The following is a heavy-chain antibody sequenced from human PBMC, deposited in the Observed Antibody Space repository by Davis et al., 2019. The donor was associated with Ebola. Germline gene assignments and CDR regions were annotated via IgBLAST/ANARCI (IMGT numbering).Heavy chain of an antibody. CDR3: ARDICSGGIFPGSCYSRWFDP. CDR2: INPSGGST. J-gene: IGHJ5*02. V-gene: IGHV1-46*01. Sequence: AASVKVSCKASGYTFTSYYMHWVRQAPGQGLEWMGIINPSGGSTSYAQKFQGRVTMTRDTSTSTVYMELSSLRSEDTAVYYCARDICSGGIFPGSCYSRWFDPWGQGTLVTVSS. D-gene: IGHD2-15*01. CDR1: GYTFTSYY.